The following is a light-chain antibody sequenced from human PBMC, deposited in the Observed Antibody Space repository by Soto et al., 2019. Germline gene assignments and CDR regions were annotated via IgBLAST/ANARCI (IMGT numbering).Light chain of an antibody. CDR1: QRLSSN. Sequence: EIVMTQSPATLSVSPGERATLSCRASQRLSSNLAWYQQKPGQAPRLLIYGVSTRATGVPARFSGSGSGTEFTLTISSLQSEDFAVYYCQQYSDWPPTFGQGTKVDIK. CDR3: QQYSDWPPT. V-gene: IGKV3-15*01. J-gene: IGKJ1*01. CDR2: GVS.